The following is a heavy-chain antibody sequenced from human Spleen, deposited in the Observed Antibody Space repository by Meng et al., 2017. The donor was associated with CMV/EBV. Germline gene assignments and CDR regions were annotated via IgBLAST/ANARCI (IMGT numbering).Heavy chain of an antibody. D-gene: IGHD2-8*01. Sequence: SETLSLTCTVSGYSITSGYSWGWIRQPPGKGLEWIGSIYHSGSTSYNPSLKSRVTISVDTSKNQFSLKLSSVTAADTAVYCCARGTNVAATGGDAFDIWGQGTVVTVSS. CDR3: ARGTNVAATGGDAFDI. CDR2: IYHSGST. V-gene: IGHV4-38-2*02. CDR1: GYSITSGYS. J-gene: IGHJ3*02.